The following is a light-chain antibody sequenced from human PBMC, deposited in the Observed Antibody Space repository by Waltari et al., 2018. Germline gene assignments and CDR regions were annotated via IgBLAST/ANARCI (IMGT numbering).Light chain of an antibody. CDR3: MQATHGPYT. V-gene: IGKV2-30*01. J-gene: IGKJ2*01. CDR1: QSLVYSDGNIH. CDR2: KVS. Sequence: DVVMTQSPLSLPVTLGQPASISCRSSQSLVYSDGNIHLNWLQQRPGQSPRRLIYKVSDRDSGVPDRFSGSGSGTDFTLKLSRVEAEDVGVYYCMQATHGPYTFGQGTKLEIK.